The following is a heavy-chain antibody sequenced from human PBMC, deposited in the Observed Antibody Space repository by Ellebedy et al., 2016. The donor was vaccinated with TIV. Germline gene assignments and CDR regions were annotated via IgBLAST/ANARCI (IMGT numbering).Heavy chain of an antibody. D-gene: IGHD4/OR15-4a*01. CDR1: GFTFSNYG. J-gene: IGHJ4*02. Sequence: LSLTCAASGFTFSNYGIHWVRQAPGKGLEWVTVISYDGKNKYYTDSVRGRFTISRDDSKNTVFLQMNSLRAEDTAVYYCARDRANPDTGTFYFDFWGQGALVTVSS. CDR2: ISYDGKNK. V-gene: IGHV3-30*03. CDR3: ARDRANPDTGTFYFDF.